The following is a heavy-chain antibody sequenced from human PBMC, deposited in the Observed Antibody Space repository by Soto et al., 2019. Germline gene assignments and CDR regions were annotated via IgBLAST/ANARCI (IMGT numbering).Heavy chain of an antibody. Sequence: QVQLVECGGGVVQPGRSLRLSCVASGFTFSSYGMHWVRQAPGKGLEWVAIISYDGSNTYYADSVKGRFTIARDNSKNTLDLQMNSLRAEDTCVYYCAKVGGLSGSYYISSSYYFDFWCQGTRVTVSS. D-gene: IGHD1-26*01. CDR1: GFTFSSYG. CDR2: ISYDGSNT. J-gene: IGHJ4*02. CDR3: AKVGGLSGSYYISSSYYFDF. V-gene: IGHV3-30*18.